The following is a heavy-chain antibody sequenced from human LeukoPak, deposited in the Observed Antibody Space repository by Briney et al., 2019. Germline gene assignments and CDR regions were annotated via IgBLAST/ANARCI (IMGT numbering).Heavy chain of an antibody. D-gene: IGHD6-19*01. J-gene: IGHJ5*02. CDR1: GGSVSSYY. Sequence: PSETQSLTCTVSGGSVSSYYWSWIRQPPGKGLEWIGYMYPGGSTNYNPSLKSRGTISVDTSKNQISLKLSSVTAADTAVYYCARQAEYSSGWTNNWFDPWGPGALVTVSS. CDR3: ARQAEYSSGWTNNWFDP. V-gene: IGHV4-59*02. CDR2: MYPGGST.